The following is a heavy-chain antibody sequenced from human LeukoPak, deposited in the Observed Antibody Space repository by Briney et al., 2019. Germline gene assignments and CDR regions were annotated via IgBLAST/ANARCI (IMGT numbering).Heavy chain of an antibody. CDR1: GFTFSNKA. CDR3: PRESGGAWGYFDD. V-gene: IGHV3-23*01. CDR2: TTHSGERS. Sequence: GESLRLSCVASGFTFSNKAMSWVRQAPRMGLEWVTFTTHSGERSGYADSVKGRFTISRDNSKNTLFLQMDSLRVEDTAIYYCPRESGGAWGYFDDWSQGTLVTV. J-gene: IGHJ4*02. D-gene: IGHD4-23*01.